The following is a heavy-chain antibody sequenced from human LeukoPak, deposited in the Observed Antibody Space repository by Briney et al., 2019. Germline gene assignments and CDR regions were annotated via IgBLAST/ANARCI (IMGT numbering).Heavy chain of an antibody. CDR1: GFTFSSYA. Sequence: PGGSLRLSCAASGFTFSSYAMHRVRQAPGKGLEWVAVISYDGSNKYYADSVKGRFTISRDNSKNTLYLQMNSLRAEDTAVYYCARDRDIVVVPAAILDYWGQGTLVTVSS. CDR3: ARDRDIVVVPAAILDY. D-gene: IGHD2-2*01. CDR2: ISYDGSNK. J-gene: IGHJ4*02. V-gene: IGHV3-30-3*01.